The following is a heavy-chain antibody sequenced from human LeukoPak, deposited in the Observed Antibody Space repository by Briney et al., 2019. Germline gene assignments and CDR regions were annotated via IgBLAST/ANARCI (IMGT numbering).Heavy chain of an antibody. CDR2: ISSSSSYI. V-gene: IGHV3-21*01. CDR1: GFTFSSYS. D-gene: IGHD3-3*01. CDR3: ARGQYDFWSGYYMADPYYYYGMDV. J-gene: IGHJ6*02. Sequence: GGSLRLSCAASGFTFSSYSMNWVRQAPGKGLEWVSSISSSSSYIYYADSVKGRFTISRDNAKNSLYLQMNSLRAEDTAVYYCARGQYDFWSGYYMADPYYYYGMDVWGQGTTVIVSS.